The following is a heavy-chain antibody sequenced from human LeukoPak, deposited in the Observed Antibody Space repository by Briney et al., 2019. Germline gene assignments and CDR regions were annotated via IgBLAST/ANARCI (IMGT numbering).Heavy chain of an antibody. CDR3: ATGAAIRSYYYGMDV. V-gene: IGHV1-69*01. J-gene: IGHJ6*02. CDR2: IIPIFGTA. CDR1: GGTFSSYA. D-gene: IGHD2-21*01. Sequence: SVKVSCTASGGTFSSYAISWVRQAPGQGLEWMGGIIPIFGTANYAQKFQGRVTITADESTSTAYMELSSLRSEDTAVYYCATGAAIRSYYYGMDVWGQGTTVTVSS.